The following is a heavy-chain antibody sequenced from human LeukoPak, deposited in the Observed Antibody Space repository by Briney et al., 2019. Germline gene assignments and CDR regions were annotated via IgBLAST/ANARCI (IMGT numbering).Heavy chain of an antibody. CDR3: AKDFNWAFDY. CDR2: IRYDESDK. J-gene: IGHJ4*02. Sequence: GGSLRLSCATSGFTFSHYGMHWVRQAPGRGLDWVAHIRYDESDKYYADSVKGRFTISRDISKNTVYLQMNSLRVEDTAVYYYAKDFNWAFDYWGQGTLVTVSS. CDR1: GFTFSHYG. V-gene: IGHV3-30*02. D-gene: IGHD1-1*01.